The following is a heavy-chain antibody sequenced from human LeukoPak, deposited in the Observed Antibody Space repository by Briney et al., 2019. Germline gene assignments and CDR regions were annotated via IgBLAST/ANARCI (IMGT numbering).Heavy chain of an antibody. Sequence: PSETLSLTCTVSGGSISSSSYYWGWIRQPPGKGLEWIGSIYYSGSTYYNPSIKSRVTISVDTSKTQFSLKLRSVTAADTAVYYCARVYSSGSHGEYYFDYWGQGTLVTVSS. CDR1: GGSISSSSYY. J-gene: IGHJ4*02. CDR3: ARVYSSGSHGEYYFDY. CDR2: IYYSGST. D-gene: IGHD6-19*01. V-gene: IGHV4-39*01.